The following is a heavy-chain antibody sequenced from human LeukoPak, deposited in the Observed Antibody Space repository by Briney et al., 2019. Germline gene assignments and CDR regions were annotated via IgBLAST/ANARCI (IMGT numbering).Heavy chain of an antibody. J-gene: IGHJ4*02. V-gene: IGHV4-59*08. D-gene: IGHD7-27*01. Sequence: PSETLSLTCTVSGGSISSYYWSWTRQAPGKGLEWIGNIYYSGSTNYNPSLKSRVTISVDTSKNQFSLKLSSVTAADTAVYYCARHGTLGSITYPLDYWGQGTLVTVSS. CDR1: GGSISSYY. CDR3: ARHGTLGSITYPLDY. CDR2: IYYSGST.